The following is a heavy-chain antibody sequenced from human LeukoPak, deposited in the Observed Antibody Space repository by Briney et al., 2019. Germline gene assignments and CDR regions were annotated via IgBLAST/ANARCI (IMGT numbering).Heavy chain of an antibody. CDR2: IYHSGST. Sequence: KPSETLSLTCTVSGGSISSYSWSWIRQPPGKGLEWIGYIYHSGSTYYNPSLKSRVTISVDRSKNQFSLKLSSVTAADTAVYYCARFYGSGSHRSMFDVWGQGTTVTVSS. CDR1: GGSISSYS. CDR3: ARFYGSGSHRSMFDV. V-gene: IGHV4-30-2*01. D-gene: IGHD3-10*01. J-gene: IGHJ6*02.